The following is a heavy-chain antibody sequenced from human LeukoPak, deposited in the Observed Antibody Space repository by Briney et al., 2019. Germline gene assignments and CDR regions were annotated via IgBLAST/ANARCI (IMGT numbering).Heavy chain of an antibody. CDR3: ARHVGEYSRSPFDC. CDR2: IYPGDSDT. V-gene: IGHV5-51*01. Sequence: GEALKISCKGSGYSFTSNWIGWGRQMPGKGLEWMGIIYPGDSDTRYRPSFQGQVTISADKSINTAYLQWSSLKAADTAMYYCARHVGEYSRSPFDCWGQGTLVTVSS. D-gene: IGHD6-6*01. CDR1: GYSFTSNW. J-gene: IGHJ4*02.